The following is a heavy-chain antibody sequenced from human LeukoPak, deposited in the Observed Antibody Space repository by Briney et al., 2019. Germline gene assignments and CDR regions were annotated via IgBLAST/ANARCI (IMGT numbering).Heavy chain of an antibody. Sequence: PSETLSLTCAVYGGSFSGYYWSWIRQPPGKGLEWIGEINHSGSTNYNPSLKSRVTIPVDTSKNQFSLKLSSVTAADTAVYYCARGGHSGSPYWGQGTLVTVSS. CDR1: GGSFSGYY. D-gene: IGHD1-26*01. CDR3: ARGGHSGSPY. V-gene: IGHV4-34*01. CDR2: INHSGST. J-gene: IGHJ4*02.